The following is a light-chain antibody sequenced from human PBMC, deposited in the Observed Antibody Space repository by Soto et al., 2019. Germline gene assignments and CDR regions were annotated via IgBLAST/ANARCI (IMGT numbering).Light chain of an antibody. J-gene: IGKJ4*01. CDR1: QSISSN. CDR3: QQRLNWPLT. Sequence: EIVMTQSPATLSVSPRERATLSCRASQSISSNLAWYQQKPGQAPRLLIYGASTRAIDIPARFSGRGSGTEFTLTISSLQSEDLAVYYCQQRLNWPLTFGGGTKVEI. V-gene: IGKV3-15*01. CDR2: GAS.